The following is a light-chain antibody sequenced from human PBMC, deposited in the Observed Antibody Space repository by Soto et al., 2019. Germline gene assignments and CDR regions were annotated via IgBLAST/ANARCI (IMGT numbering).Light chain of an antibody. J-gene: IGKJ1*01. V-gene: IGKV3-20*01. Sequence: EIVLTQSPGTLSLSPGERATLSCMASQSVSSSYLAWYQQKPGQAHRLLIYGAYSRATGIQDRFSGSGSGTDFTLTISRLEPEDFAVYYCKQYGSSPPTVGQGTKVDI. CDR3: KQYGSSPPT. CDR2: GAY. CDR1: QSVSSSY.